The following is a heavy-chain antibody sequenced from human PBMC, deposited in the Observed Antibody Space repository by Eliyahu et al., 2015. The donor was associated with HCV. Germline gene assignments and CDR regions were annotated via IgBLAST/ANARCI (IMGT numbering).Heavy chain of an antibody. J-gene: IGHJ5*02. CDR1: GGSISTYC. V-gene: IGHV4-59*01. CDR2: IHNSGST. Sequence: QVQLQESGPGLVKPSETLSLTCTVSGGSISTYCGSWIRQPPGKGLEWIGYIHNSGSTNHHPSLKSRVTMSVDTSKNQFSLKLSSVTAADTAVYYCASGGGGIAVAGTGGWFDPWGQGTLVTVSS. CDR3: ASGGGGIAVAGTGGWFDP. D-gene: IGHD6-19*01.